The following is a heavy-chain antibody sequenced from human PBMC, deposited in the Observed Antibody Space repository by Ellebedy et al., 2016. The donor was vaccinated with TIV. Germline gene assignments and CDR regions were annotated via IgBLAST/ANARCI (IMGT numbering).Heavy chain of an antibody. CDR1: GFSFSSYA. Sequence: GESLKISCSASGFSFSSYAMYWIRQATGKGLEYVSAISSDGGSPFHADSVKGRFTISRDNSKSTLYLQMSSLRPEDTAVYYCVTWGQSYGRWGQGSLVTISS. J-gene: IGHJ4*02. CDR3: VTWGQSYGR. V-gene: IGHV3-64D*09. CDR2: ISSDGGSP. D-gene: IGHD3-16*01.